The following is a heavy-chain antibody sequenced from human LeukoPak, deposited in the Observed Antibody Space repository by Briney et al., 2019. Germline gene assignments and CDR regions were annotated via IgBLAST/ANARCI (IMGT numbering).Heavy chain of an antibody. Sequence: GGSLRLSCAASGFTFSVNWMHWVRQAPGKGLEGVSHISTDAKIITYADFVKGRFTISRDNAKNTLYLQMNSLRAEDTALYYCVRGQSTAWGLDYWGQGTLVTVSS. J-gene: IGHJ4*02. CDR3: VRGQSTAWGLDY. CDR2: ISTDAKII. CDR1: GFTFSVNW. V-gene: IGHV3-74*01. D-gene: IGHD3-16*01.